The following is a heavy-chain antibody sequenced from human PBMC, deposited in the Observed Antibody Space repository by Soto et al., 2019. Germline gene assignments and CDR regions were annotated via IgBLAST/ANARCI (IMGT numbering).Heavy chain of an antibody. CDR1: GFTFSNAW. Sequence: EVQLVESGGGLVKPGGSLRLSCAASGFTFSNAWMRWVRQAPGKGLEWVGRIKTKTDGGTTDYAAPVKGRFTISRDESTNTLYLQMNSLKTEHTAVYYCTTGVTSRGMDVWGQGTTVTVSS. J-gene: IGHJ6*02. CDR2: IKTKTDGGTT. CDR3: TTGVTSRGMDV. D-gene: IGHD2-21*02. V-gene: IGHV3-15*01.